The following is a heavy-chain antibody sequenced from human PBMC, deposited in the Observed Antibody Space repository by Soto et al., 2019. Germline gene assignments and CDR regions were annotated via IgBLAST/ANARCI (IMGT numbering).Heavy chain of an antibody. J-gene: IGHJ4*02. V-gene: IGHV3-23*01. D-gene: IGHD1-1*01. CDR2: VSGGSGTT. CDR1: GFSYSTYG. CDR3: AKWNGYGDY. Sequence: EVQLLESGGGLVQPGGSLRLSCAVSGFSYSTYGVTWVRQAPGKGLEWVSGVSGGSGTTHYADSVKGRFTITGDNSKNTVYLQMNSLRVEDTAVYYCAKWNGYGDYWGQGTLVXVSS.